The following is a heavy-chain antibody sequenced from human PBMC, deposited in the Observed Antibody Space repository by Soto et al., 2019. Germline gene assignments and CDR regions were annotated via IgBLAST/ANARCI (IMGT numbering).Heavy chain of an antibody. D-gene: IGHD3-3*01. Sequence: PGGSLRLFCAASGFTFSSYAMSWVRQAPGKGLEWVSAISGSGGSTYYADSVKGRFTISRDNSKNTLYLQMNSLRAEDTAVYYCAKLYDFWSGPYFDYWGQGTLVTVSS. CDR3: AKLYDFWSGPYFDY. J-gene: IGHJ4*02. CDR1: GFTFSSYA. V-gene: IGHV3-23*01. CDR2: ISGSGGST.